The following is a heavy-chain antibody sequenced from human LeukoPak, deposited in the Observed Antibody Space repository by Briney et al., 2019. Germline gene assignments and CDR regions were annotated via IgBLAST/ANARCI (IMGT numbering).Heavy chain of an antibody. J-gene: IGHJ4*02. V-gene: IGHV3-30*02. CDR2: IRYDGSNK. CDR1: GFTFSSYA. Sequence: AGGSLRLSCAASGFTFSSYAMSWVRQAPGKGLEWVAFIRYDGSNKYYAGSVKGRFTISRDNSKNTLYLQMNSLRAEDTAVYYCAKDRDWNDPPFTFDYWGQGTLVTVSS. D-gene: IGHD1-1*01. CDR3: AKDRDWNDPPFTFDY.